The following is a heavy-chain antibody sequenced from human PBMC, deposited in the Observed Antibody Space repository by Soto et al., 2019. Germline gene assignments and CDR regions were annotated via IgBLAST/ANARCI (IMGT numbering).Heavy chain of an antibody. CDR1: GYPFSDYY. D-gene: IGHD1-1*01. J-gene: IGHJ5*02. CDR2: INPNNGAT. CDR3: ASHDPGARFDP. Sequence: QVQLVQSGAEVRKPGASVNLSCKTSGYPFSDYYIHWVRQAPGQGLEWMGWINPNNGATHYGLSFQGRVTMTRDTSISTAYMELSSLRSDDTAVYYCASHDPGARFDPWGQGTLVIVSS. V-gene: IGHV1-2*02.